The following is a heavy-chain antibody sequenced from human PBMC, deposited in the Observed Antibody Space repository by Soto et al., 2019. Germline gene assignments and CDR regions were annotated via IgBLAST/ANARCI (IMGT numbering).Heavy chain of an antibody. J-gene: IGHJ4*02. Sequence: ASVKVSCKAPGYTFTSYYMHWVRQAPGQGLEWMGMIDPSGGSTSYAQNFQGRVTMTRDTSTSTVYMELSSLRSEDAAVYYCAREGDYYYDSSGYYFVYWGQGTLVTVSS. CDR2: IDPSGGST. D-gene: IGHD3-22*01. V-gene: IGHV1-46*01. CDR1: GYTFTSYY. CDR3: AREGDYYYDSSGYYFVY.